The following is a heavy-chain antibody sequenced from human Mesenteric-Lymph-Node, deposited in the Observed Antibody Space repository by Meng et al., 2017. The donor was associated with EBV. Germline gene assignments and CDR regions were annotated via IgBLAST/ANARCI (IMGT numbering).Heavy chain of an antibody. CDR3: ARGYSNGIANWFDP. CDR1: GGSISSSSYY. Sequence: QLQRQGSGPGLVKPSETLSLTCTVSGGSISSSSYYWGWIRQPPGKGLEWIGSIYYSGSTYYNPSLKSRVTISVDTSKNQFSLKLSSVTAADTAVYYCARGYSNGIANWFDPWGQGTLVTVSS. CDR2: IYYSGST. J-gene: IGHJ5*02. D-gene: IGHD4-11*01. V-gene: IGHV4-39*01.